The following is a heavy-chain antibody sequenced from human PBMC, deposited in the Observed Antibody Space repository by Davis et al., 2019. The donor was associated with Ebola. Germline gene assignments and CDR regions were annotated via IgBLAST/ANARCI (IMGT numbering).Heavy chain of an antibody. CDR3: AREAYSSGWNAFDI. V-gene: IGHV4-30-4*01. D-gene: IGHD6-19*01. Sequence: LRLSCTVSGGSISSGDYYWSWIRQPPGKGLEWIGYIYYSGSTNYNPSLKSRVTISVDTSKNQFSLKLSSVTAADTAVYYCAREAYSSGWNAFDIWGQGTMVTVSS. CDR2: IYYSGST. CDR1: GGSISSGDYY. J-gene: IGHJ3*02.